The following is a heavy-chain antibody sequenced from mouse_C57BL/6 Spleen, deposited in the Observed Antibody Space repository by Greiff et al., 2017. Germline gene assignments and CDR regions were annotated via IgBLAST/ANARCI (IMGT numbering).Heavy chain of an antibody. CDR2: IRNKANGYTT. CDR3: ARYIFRSFYAMDY. J-gene: IGHJ4*01. CDR1: GFTFTDYY. Sequence: DVKLVESGGGLVQPGGSLSLSCAASGFTFTDYYMSWVRQPPGKALEWLGFIRNKANGYTTEYSASVKGRFTISRENSQSILYLQMNALRAEDSATYYCARYIFRSFYAMDYWGQGTSVTVSS. V-gene: IGHV7-3*01.